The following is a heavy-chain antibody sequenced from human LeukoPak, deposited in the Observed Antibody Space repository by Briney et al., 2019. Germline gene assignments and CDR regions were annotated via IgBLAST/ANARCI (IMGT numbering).Heavy chain of an antibody. CDR1: GGSISSYY. CDR2: IYISGGT. Sequence: SETLSLTCTVSGGSISSYYWSWIRQPAGKGLEWIGRIYISGGTNYNPSLKSRVTMSVDTSKNQSSLKLSSVTAADTAVYYCARDRGTWNDDGFDYWGQGTLVTVSS. V-gene: IGHV4-4*07. D-gene: IGHD1-1*01. CDR3: ARDRGTWNDDGFDY. J-gene: IGHJ4*02.